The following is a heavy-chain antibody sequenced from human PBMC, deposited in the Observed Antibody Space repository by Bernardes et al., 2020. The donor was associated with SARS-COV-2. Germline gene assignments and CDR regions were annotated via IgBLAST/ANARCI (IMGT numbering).Heavy chain of an antibody. V-gene: IGHV2-70*01. J-gene: IGHJ4*02. CDR3: ARTYYDILTGGTYYLDY. CDR1: GFSLSTSGMC. D-gene: IGHD3-9*01. CDR2: IDWDDDK. Sequence: SGPTLVKPTQTLTLTCTFSGFSLSTSGMCVSWIRQPPGKALEWLALIDWDDDKYYSTSLKTRLTISKDTSKNQVVLTMTNMDPVDTATYYCARTYYDILTGGTYYLDYWGQGTLVAVSS.